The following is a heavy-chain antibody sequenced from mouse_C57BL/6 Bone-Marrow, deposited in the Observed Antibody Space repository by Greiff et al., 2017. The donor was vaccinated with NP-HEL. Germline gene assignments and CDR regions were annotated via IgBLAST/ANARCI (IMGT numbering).Heavy chain of an antibody. CDR1: GFTFSDYG. Sequence: EVQGVESGGGLVQPGGSLKLSCAASGFTFSDYGMAWVRQAPRKGPEWVAFISNLAYSIYFADTVTGRFTISRGNAKNTLYLEMSSRRSEDTAMYYCARQDYYGSSLYAMDYWGQGTSVTVSS. CDR2: ISNLAYSI. CDR3: ARQDYYGSSLYAMDY. D-gene: IGHD1-1*01. V-gene: IGHV5-15*01. J-gene: IGHJ4*01.